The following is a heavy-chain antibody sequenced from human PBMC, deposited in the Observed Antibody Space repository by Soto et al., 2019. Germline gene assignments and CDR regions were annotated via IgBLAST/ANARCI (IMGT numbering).Heavy chain of an antibody. CDR3: ARDRNGNYYYGMDV. CDR2: IIPIFGTA. CDR1: GGTLSSYA. J-gene: IGHJ6*01. D-gene: IGHD1-1*01. Sequence: SVKVSCKSSGGTLSSYAISWVRQAPGQGLEWMGGIIPIFGTANYAQKFQGRVTITADESTSTAYMELSSLRSEDTAVYYCARDRNGNYYYGMDVWGQGTTVTVSS. V-gene: IGHV1-69*13.